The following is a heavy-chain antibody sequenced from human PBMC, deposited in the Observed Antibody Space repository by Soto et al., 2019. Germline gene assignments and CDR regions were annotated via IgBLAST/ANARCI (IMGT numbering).Heavy chain of an antibody. Sequence: GGSLRLSCAASGFTFSNYWMHWVRQAPGKGLVWISRINDQGGSPTYADSVKGRFTISRDNVKNMLYLQMSSLRAEDTAVYYSARGQSTRDTAMAYGMDVWGQGTTVTVSS. CDR2: INDQGGSP. D-gene: IGHD5-18*01. J-gene: IGHJ6*02. CDR3: ARGQSTRDTAMAYGMDV. CDR1: GFTFSNYW. V-gene: IGHV3-74*01.